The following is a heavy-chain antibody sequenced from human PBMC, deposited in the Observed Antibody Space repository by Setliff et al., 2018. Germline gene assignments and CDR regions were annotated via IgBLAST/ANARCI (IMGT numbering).Heavy chain of an antibody. CDR3: VRTDYSDGRYSMDV. J-gene: IGHJ6*03. CDR2: INHSGNT. CDR1: GDSISSGNW. Sequence: SETLSLTCAVSGDSISSGNWWSWVRQPPEKGLEWIGEINHSGNTNYNPSLTSRVTISVDKSTDQFSLKLNSVTAADTAVYYCVRTDYSDGRYSMDVWGKGTTVTVSS. D-gene: IGHD6-19*01. V-gene: IGHV4-4*02.